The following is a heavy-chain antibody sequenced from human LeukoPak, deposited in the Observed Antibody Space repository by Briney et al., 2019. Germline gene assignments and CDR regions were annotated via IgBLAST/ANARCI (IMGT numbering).Heavy chain of an antibody. CDR1: GFTFSDSY. Sequence: GGSLRLSCAASGFTFSDSYMNWIRQAPGKGLECRSHISRSSTYTNYADSVKGRFSISRDNAKNSLYLQMISLRAEDTAVYYCARHYSGSDSNFDYWGQGTLVTVSS. CDR3: ARHYSGSDSNFDY. D-gene: IGHD5-12*01. CDR2: ISRSSTYT. V-gene: IGHV3-11*03. J-gene: IGHJ4*02.